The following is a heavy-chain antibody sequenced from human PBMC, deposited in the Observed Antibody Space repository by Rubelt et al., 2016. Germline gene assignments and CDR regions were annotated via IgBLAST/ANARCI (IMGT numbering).Heavy chain of an antibody. CDR1: GYSFTSYW. CDR2: IYPGDSDT. CDR3: ARPHDGYNFGYFDY. J-gene: IGHJ4*02. D-gene: IGHD5-24*01. Sequence: EVQLVQSGAEVKKPGESLKISCKGSGYSFTSYWIGWVRQLPGKGLEWMGVIYPGDSDTRYSPSFHGQVTISAGKCISTAYLPWSSLNDSDTAMYYCARPHDGYNFGYFDYWGQGTLVTVSS. V-gene: IGHV5-51*01.